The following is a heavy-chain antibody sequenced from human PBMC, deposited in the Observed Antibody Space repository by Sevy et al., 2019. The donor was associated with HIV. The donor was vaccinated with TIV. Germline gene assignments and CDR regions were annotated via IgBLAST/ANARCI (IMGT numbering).Heavy chain of an antibody. V-gene: IGHV4-39*01. J-gene: IGHJ6*02. Sequence: SETLSLTCTVSGGSISTISSYWNWIRQPPGKGLEWIGSIYYTGGTYYKPSLKSGVTISKETSKNQFSLKLTSVTAADTAVYYCARPEGLQLNYAMDVWGQGTTVTVSS. CDR2: IYYTGGT. CDR3: ARPEGLQLNYAMDV. D-gene: IGHD3-3*01. CDR1: GGSISTISSY.